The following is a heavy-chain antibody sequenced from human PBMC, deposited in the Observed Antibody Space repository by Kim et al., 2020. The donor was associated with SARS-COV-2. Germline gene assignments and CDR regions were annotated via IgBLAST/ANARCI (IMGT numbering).Heavy chain of an antibody. CDR2: A. J-gene: IGHJ2*01. D-gene: IGHD2-15*01. V-gene: IGHV1-69*01. CDR3: ARGPRSSYFDL. Sequence: ANYAQKFQGRVTITADESTSTAYMELSSLRSEDTAVYYCARGPRSSYFDLWGRGTLVTVSS.